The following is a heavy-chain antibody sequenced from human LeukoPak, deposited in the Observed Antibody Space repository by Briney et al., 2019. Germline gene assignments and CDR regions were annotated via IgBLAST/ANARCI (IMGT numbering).Heavy chain of an antibody. CDR1: GGSISSYY. J-gene: IGHJ5*02. D-gene: IGHD3-10*01. CDR2: IYYSGST. V-gene: IGHV4-59*08. CDR3: ATHYYGSGSYFSP. Sequence: SETLSLTCTVSGGSISSYYWNWIRQPPGKGLEWIGYIYYSGSTYYNPSLKSRVTISVDTSKNQFSLKLSSVTAADTAVYYCATHYYGSGSYFSPWGQGTLVTVSS.